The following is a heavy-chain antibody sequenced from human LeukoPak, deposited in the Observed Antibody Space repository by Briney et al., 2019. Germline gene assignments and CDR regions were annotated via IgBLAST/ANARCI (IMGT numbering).Heavy chain of an antibody. CDR1: GFTFSRNA. CDR2: TSYDGDIT. V-gene: IGHV3-30*01. D-gene: IGHD3-10*01. J-gene: IGHJ4*02. CDR3: ARDSTYYYDSGSSGPHYFDY. Sequence: GGSLRLSCAASGFTFSRNAMHWVRQAPGKGLEWVAVTSYDGDITYYADSVKGRFTISRDNPKNTLYLQLNSLRAEDTAVYYCARDSTYYYDSGSSGPHYFDYWGQGILVTVSS.